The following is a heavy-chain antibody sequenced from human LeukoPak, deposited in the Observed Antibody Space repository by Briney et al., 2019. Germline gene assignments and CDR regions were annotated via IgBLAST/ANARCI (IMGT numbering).Heavy chain of an antibody. CDR2: IYYSGKT. CDR3: ARVANSGGMYDY. V-gene: IGHV4-59*01. D-gene: IGHD2-15*01. J-gene: IGHJ4*02. Sequence: SETLSLTCTVSGDSISDYYWSWIRRPPGKGLEWIAYIYYSGKTNYNPSLKGRATTSLDTSKSHLSLRLNSVTAADTAVYYCARVANSGGMYDYLGQGTLVTVSS. CDR1: GDSISDYY.